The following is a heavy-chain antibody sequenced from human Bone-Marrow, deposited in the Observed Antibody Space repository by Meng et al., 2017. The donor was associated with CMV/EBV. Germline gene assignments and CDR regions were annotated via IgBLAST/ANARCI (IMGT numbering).Heavy chain of an antibody. CDR2: IYSGGST. V-gene: IGHV3-53*01. CDR1: GFTVSRHY. Sequence: GGSLRLSCAAPGFTVSRHYMNWVRQAPGKGLEWVSVIYSGGSTYYADSVKGRFTISRDNPKNTLYLQMNGLRADDTAVYYCARDRLPAADYYYFGMDVWGQGTTVTVSS. CDR3: ARDRLPAADYYYFGMDV. D-gene: IGHD2-2*01. J-gene: IGHJ6*02.